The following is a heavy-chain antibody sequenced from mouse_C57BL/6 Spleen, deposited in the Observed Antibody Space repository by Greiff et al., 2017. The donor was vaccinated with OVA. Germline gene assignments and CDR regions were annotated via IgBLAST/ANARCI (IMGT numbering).Heavy chain of an antibody. CDR3: ARGDYGGGLAY. CDR2: IYPRDGST. J-gene: IGHJ2*01. Sequence: VMLVESGPELVKPGASVKLSCKASGYTFTSYDINWVKQRPGQGLEWIGWIYPRDGSTKYNEKFKGKATLTVDTSSSTAYMELHSLTSEDSAVYFCARGDYGGGLAYWGQGTTLTVSS. CDR1: GYTFTSYD. V-gene: IGHV1-85*01. D-gene: IGHD1-1*01.